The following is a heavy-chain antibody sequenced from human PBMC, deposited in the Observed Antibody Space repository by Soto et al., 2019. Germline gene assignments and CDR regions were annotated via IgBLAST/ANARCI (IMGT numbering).Heavy chain of an antibody. CDR2: ISYDGSNK. Sequence: QVQLVESGGGVVQPGRSLRLSCAASGFTFSSYAMHWVRQAPGKGLEWVAVISYDGSNKYYADSVKGRFTISRDNSKNTLYLQMNSLRAEDTALYYCARDPAPPGRFWFDPWGQGTLVTVSS. J-gene: IGHJ5*02. D-gene: IGHD1-26*01. V-gene: IGHV3-30-3*01. CDR3: ARDPAPPGRFWFDP. CDR1: GFTFSSYA.